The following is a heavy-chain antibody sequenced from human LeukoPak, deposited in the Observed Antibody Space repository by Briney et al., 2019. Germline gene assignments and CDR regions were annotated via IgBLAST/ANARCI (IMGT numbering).Heavy chain of an antibody. J-gene: IGHJ4*02. Sequence: SVKVSCKASGGTFSSYAISWVRQAPGQGLEWMGGIIPIFGTANYAQKFQGRVTITADESTSTAYMELSSLRSEDTAVYYCACSSSWWSAFDYWGQGTLVTVSS. CDR1: GGTFSSYA. CDR2: IIPIFGTA. CDR3: ACSSSWWSAFDY. V-gene: IGHV1-69*13. D-gene: IGHD6-13*01.